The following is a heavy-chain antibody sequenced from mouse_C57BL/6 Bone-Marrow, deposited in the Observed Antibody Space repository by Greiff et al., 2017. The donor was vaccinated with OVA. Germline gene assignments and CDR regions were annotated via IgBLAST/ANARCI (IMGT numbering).Heavy chain of an antibody. J-gene: IGHJ4*01. D-gene: IGHD2-2*01. Sequence: QVQLQQSDAELVKPGASVKISCKVSGYTFTDHTIHWMKQRPEQGLEWIGYIYPRDGSTKYNEKFKGKATLTADKSSSTAYMQLNSLTSEDSAVYFCATRDGYGGYYYAMDYWGQGTSVTVSS. CDR2: IYPRDGST. CDR1: GYTFTDHT. CDR3: ATRDGYGGYYYAMDY. V-gene: IGHV1-78*01.